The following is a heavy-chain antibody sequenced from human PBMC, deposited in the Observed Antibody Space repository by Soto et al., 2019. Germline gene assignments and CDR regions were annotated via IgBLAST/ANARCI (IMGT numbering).Heavy chain of an antibody. J-gene: IGHJ6*02. D-gene: IGHD3-22*01. Sequence: QVQLVESGGGVVQPERSQRLSCTASKFTFASYVMHWVRQAPGEGLEWVALISFDGTNKYYADSVKGRFTISRDNSKNTMYLQMNRLRPEDTAVYYCAREMIPMMMGGMSVMDVWAQGTTVTVS. CDR1: KFTFASYV. CDR3: AREMIPMMMGGMSVMDV. CDR2: ISFDGTNK. V-gene: IGHV3-30*04.